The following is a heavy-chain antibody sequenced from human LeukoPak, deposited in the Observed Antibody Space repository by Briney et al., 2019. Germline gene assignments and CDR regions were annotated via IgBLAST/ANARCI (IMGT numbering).Heavy chain of an antibody. D-gene: IGHD2-2*01. CDR2: ISGSGGGT. CDR1: GFTFDDYG. CDR3: AKDRDNTSFGWFDP. J-gene: IGHJ5*02. V-gene: IGHV3-23*01. Sequence: GSLRLSCAASGFTFDDYGMSWVRQAPGKGLEWVSDISGSGGGTDYADSVKGRFTISRDISKNTLYLQMNSLRAEDTAVYYCAKDRDNTSFGWFDPWGQGTLVTVSS.